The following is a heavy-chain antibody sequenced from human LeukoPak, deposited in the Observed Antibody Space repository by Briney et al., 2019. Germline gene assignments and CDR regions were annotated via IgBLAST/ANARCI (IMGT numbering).Heavy chain of an antibody. CDR1: GFTFSRYW. J-gene: IGHJ4*02. V-gene: IGHV3-7*04. D-gene: IGHD4-17*01. Sequence: GGSLRLSCAASGFTFSRYWMSWVRQAPGKGLEWVANIKEEGSEKYYVGSVKGRLTISRDNAKNSLYLQMNSLRAEDTAVYYCAREYYGSFQFWGQGTLVTVSS. CDR2: IKEEGSEK. CDR3: AREYYGSFQF.